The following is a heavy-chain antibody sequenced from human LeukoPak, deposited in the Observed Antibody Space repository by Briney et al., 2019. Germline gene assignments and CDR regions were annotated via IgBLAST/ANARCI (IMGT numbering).Heavy chain of an antibody. CDR3: ARPGEGSGSYVGY. Sequence: GESLRISCRASGYKITSHWIAWVRQMPGKSPEWMGIIYPGDSDTRYSPSFQGQVTISADKSINTAYLQWSSLKASDTAMYYCARPGEGSGSYVGYWGQGTLVTVSS. CDR1: GYKITSHW. V-gene: IGHV5-51*01. J-gene: IGHJ4*02. CDR2: IYPGDSDT. D-gene: IGHD3-10*01.